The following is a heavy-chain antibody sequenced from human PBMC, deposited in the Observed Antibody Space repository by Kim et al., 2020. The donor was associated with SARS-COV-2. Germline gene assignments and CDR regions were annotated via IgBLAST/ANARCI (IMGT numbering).Heavy chain of an antibody. D-gene: IGHD3-10*01. Sequence: GGSLRLSCAASGFTFSTYSMNWVRQAPGKGLEWVASITSSSSYIYFADSLKGRFTISRDNTKNSLYLQVNSLRAEDTAVYYCARDPGGSGGGAFDIWGQGTMVTVSS. CDR3: ARDPGGSGGGAFDI. J-gene: IGHJ3*02. V-gene: IGHV3-21*06. CDR2: ITSSSSYI. CDR1: GFTFSTYS.